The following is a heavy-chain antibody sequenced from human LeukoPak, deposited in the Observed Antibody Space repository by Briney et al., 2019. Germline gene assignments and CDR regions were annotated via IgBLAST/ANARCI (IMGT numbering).Heavy chain of an antibody. CDR1: GGSISSYY. D-gene: IGHD3-9*01. CDR3: ASSLDNLTGYSLKKFDY. CDR2: ISYSGST. Sequence: SETLSLTCTVSGGSISSYYWSWIRQPPGKGLEWIGYISYSGSTNYNPSLKGRVTMSVDTPKNQFSLGLSSVTAADTAMYYCASSLDNLTGYSLKKFDYWGQGTLVTVSS. J-gene: IGHJ4*02. V-gene: IGHV4-59*08.